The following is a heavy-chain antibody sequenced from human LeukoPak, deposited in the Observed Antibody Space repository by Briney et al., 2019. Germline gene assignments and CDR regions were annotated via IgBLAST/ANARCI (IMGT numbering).Heavy chain of an antibody. Sequence: PSETLSLTCTVSGGSISSYYWSWIRQPPGKGLEWIGYIYYSGSTNYNPSLKSRVTISVDTSKNQFSLKLSSVTAADTAVYYCAREGARLLDYWGQGTLVTVSS. J-gene: IGHJ4*02. V-gene: IGHV4-59*12. CDR2: IYYSGST. CDR1: GGSISSYY. CDR3: AREGARLLDY. D-gene: IGHD5/OR15-5a*01.